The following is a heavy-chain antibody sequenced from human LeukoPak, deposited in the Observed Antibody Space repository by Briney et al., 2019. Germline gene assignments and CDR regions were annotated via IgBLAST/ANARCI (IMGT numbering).Heavy chain of an antibody. J-gene: IGHJ6*02. CDR3: ARRNSYGYYYYGMDV. D-gene: IGHD5-18*01. Sequence: GESLKISCKGSGYSFTSYWIGWVRQMPGKGLEWMGIIYSGDSDTRYSPPFQGQVTISADKSISNAYLQWRSLKASDTAMYYCARRNSYGYYYYGMDVWGQGTTVTVSS. CDR1: GYSFTSYW. CDR2: IYSGDSDT. V-gene: IGHV5-51*01.